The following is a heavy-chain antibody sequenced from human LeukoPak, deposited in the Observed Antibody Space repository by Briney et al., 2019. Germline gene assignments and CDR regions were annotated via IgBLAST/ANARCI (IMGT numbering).Heavy chain of an antibody. Sequence: PSETLPLTCTVSSGSISNFHWSWIRQPAGKGLEWIGCIFTSGSTNYNPSLKSRVTMSVDTSKKQFSLKLSSVTAADTAVYYCARDRQTFYDYVGWNYRFYFDYWGQGTLVTVSS. CDR2: IFTSGST. CDR1: SGSISNFH. CDR3: ARDRQTFYDYVGWNYRFYFDY. D-gene: IGHD3-16*02. J-gene: IGHJ4*02. V-gene: IGHV4-4*07.